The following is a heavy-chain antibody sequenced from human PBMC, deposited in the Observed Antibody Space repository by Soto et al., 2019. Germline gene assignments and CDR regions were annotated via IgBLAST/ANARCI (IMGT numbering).Heavy chain of an antibody. V-gene: IGHV3-49*03. CDR2: IRSKDYGGTT. D-gene: IGHD3-9*01. CDR3: TKRYFGVSDPFDI. J-gene: IGHJ3*02. CDR1: GFIFGDYA. Sequence: PGGSLRLSCTASGFIFGDYAMSWFRQAPGKGLEWVGFIRSKDYGGTTEYAASAKGKFNNSRNDSKSIAYLQINSLRPEDTAVYYCTKRYFGVSDPFDIWGQGTMVTVSS.